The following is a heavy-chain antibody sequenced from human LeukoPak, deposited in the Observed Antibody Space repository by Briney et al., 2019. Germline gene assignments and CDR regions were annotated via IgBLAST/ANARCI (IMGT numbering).Heavy chain of an antibody. D-gene: IGHD3-16*01. CDR2: IKQDGSEK. V-gene: IGHV3-7*01. Sequence: PGGPLRLSCAASGFTFSSYWMSWVRQAPGKGLEWVANIKQDGSEKYYVDSVKGRFTISRDNAKNSLYLQMNSLRAEDTAVYYCARDRRFAHMDVWGKGTTVTVSS. J-gene: IGHJ6*03. CDR3: ARDRRFAHMDV. CDR1: GFTFSSYW.